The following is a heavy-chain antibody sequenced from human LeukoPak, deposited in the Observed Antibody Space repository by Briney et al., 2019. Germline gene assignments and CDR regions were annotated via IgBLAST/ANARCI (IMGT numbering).Heavy chain of an antibody. V-gene: IGHV1-46*01. D-gene: IGHD3-16*02. CDR1: GYTFTSYY. CDR2: INPSGGST. CDR3: ARAAEYYDYVWGSYRYAFFYYYGMDV. J-gene: IGHJ6*02. Sequence: ASVKVSCKASGYTFTSYYMHWVRQAPGQGLEWMGIINPSGGSTSYAQKFQGRVTMTRDTSTSTVYMELSSLRSEDTAVYYCARAAEYYDYVWGSYRYAFFYYYGMDVWGQGTTVTVSS.